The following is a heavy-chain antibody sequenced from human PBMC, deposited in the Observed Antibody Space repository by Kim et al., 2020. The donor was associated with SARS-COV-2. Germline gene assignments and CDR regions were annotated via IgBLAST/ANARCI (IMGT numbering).Heavy chain of an antibody. J-gene: IGHJ4*02. CDR2: FDPEDGET. CDR3: ATNYARYASSGYYLGY. V-gene: IGHV1-24*01. Sequence: ASVKVSCKVSGYTLTELSMHWVRQAPGKGLEWMGGFDPEDGETIYAQKFQGRVTMTEDTSTDTAYMELSSLRSEDTAVYYCATNYARYASSGYYLGYWGQGTLVTVSS. D-gene: IGHD3-22*01. CDR1: GYTLTELS.